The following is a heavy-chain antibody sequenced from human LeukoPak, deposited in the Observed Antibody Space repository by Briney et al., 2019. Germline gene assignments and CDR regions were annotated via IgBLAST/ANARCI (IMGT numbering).Heavy chain of an antibody. CDR1: GESFSGYF. D-gene: IGHD5-18*01. CDR3: ARGRLQLWSFPLPYNHYAIDV. Sequence: PSEILSLTCAVSGESFSGYFWTWIRQPPGKGLEWIGESNHFGSTDYNPSLKSRVTISVDTSKKQFSLNVRSVTDADTAVYFCARGRLQLWSFPLPYNHYAIDVWGQGTTVTVSS. J-gene: IGHJ6*02. V-gene: IGHV4-34*01. CDR2: SNHFGST.